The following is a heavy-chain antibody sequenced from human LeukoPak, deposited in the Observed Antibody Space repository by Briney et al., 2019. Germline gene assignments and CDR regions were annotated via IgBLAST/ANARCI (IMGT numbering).Heavy chain of an antibody. CDR2: INPNSGGS. V-gene: IGHV1-2*02. J-gene: IGHJ3*02. Sequence: ASVKVSCKASGYTFIGYYVHWVRQAPGQGLEWMGWINPNSGGSNSAQKFQGRVTMTRDTSISTAYMELSRLSSDDTAVYYRARALGSIAVAGGAFDIWGQGTMVTVSS. CDR3: ARALGSIAVAGGAFDI. D-gene: IGHD6-19*01. CDR1: GYTFIGYY.